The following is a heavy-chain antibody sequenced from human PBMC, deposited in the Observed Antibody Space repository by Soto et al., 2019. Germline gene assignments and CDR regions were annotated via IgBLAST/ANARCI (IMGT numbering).Heavy chain of an antibody. D-gene: IGHD2-2*01. J-gene: IGHJ5*01. CDR3: ARESSVVVPAARGNWCDY. Sequence: ASVKVSCKASGYTFTSYYMHWVRQAPGQGLEWMGIINPSGGSTSYAQKFQGRVTMTRDTSTSTVYMELSSLRSEDTAVYYCARESSVVVPAARGNWCDYWGQGTLVTVSS. CDR2: INPSGGST. V-gene: IGHV1-46*01. CDR1: GYTFTSYY.